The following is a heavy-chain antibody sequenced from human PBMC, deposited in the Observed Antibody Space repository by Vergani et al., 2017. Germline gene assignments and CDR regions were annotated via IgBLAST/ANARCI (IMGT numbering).Heavy chain of an antibody. CDR1: GGSISSYY. V-gene: IGHV4-59*08. D-gene: IGHD4-23*01. Sequence: QVQLQESGPGLVKPSETLSLTCTVSGGSISSYYWSWIRQPPGKGLEWIGEINHSGSTNYNPSLKSRVTISVDTSKNQFSLKLSSVTAADTAVYYCARQASYGGNRRYFDYWGQGTLVTVSS. CDR2: INHSGST. CDR3: ARQASYGGNRRYFDY. J-gene: IGHJ4*02.